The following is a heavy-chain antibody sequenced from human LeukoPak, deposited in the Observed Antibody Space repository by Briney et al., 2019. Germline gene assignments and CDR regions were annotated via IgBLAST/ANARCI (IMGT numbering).Heavy chain of an antibody. V-gene: IGHV4-4*07. CDR2: VFSRGTT. J-gene: IGHJ6*02. CDR1: GGSIKSFY. D-gene: IGHD3-9*01. Sequence: SETLSLTCTVSGGSIKSFYWSWIRQPAGKGLEWVGRVFSRGTTNYNPSLKSRVSVSLDTSKNQFSLKLSSVTAADTAVYYCARGRYDNLTGHLARLDVWGQGTTVIVSS. CDR3: ARGRYDNLTGHLARLDV.